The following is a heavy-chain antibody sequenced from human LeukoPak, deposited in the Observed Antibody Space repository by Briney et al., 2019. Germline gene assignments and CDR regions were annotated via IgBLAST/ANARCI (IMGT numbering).Heavy chain of an antibody. D-gene: IGHD7-27*01. Sequence: GGSLRLSCAASGFTFSSYAMSWVRQAPGKGQEWVSAISGSGGSTYYADSVKGRFTISRDNSKNTLYLQMNSLRAEDTAVYYCANQPLNWEGYWGQGTLVTVSS. V-gene: IGHV3-23*01. J-gene: IGHJ4*02. CDR2: ISGSGGST. CDR1: GFTFSSYA. CDR3: ANQPLNWEGY.